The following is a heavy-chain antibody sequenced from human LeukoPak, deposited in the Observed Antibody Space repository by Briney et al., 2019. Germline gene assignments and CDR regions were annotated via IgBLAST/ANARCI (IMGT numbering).Heavy chain of an antibody. J-gene: IGHJ5*02. CDR1: GYTFTGYY. CDR2: INPNSGGT. V-gene: IGHV1-2*06. CDR3: ASLEATYCSGGSCYSGGFWFDP. Sequence: ASVKVSCKASGYTFTGYYMHWVRQAPGQGLEWMGRINPNSGGTNYAQKFQGRVTMTRDTSISTAYMELSRLRSDDTAVYYCASLEATYCSGGSCYSGGFWFDPWGQGTLVTVPS. D-gene: IGHD2-15*01.